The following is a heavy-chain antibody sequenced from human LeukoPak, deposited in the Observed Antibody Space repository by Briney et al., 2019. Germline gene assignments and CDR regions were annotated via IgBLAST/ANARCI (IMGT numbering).Heavy chain of an antibody. CDR1: GFTFSSYG. V-gene: IGHV3-30*18. CDR3: AKDYCGGDCYGFDY. CDR2: ISHDGSNK. D-gene: IGHD2-21*02. J-gene: IGHJ4*02. Sequence: GGSLRLSCAASGFTFSSYGMHWVRQAPGKGLEWVAVISHDGSNKYYADSVKGRFTISRDNSKNTLYLQMNSLRAEDTAVYYCAKDYCGGDCYGFDYWGQGTLVTVSS.